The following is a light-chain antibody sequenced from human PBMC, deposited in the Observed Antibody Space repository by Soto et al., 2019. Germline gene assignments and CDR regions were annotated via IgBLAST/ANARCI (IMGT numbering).Light chain of an antibody. CDR2: DFS. V-gene: IGLV2-14*03. J-gene: IGLJ1*01. Sequence: QPVLTQPAPLSGSPRQAIPITRPGKSSDVGNYKYVSWYQQHPGKTPQTIIYDFSKRPSGVSNRFSGSKSGNTASLTISGLQVEDEADYYCNSYTTSSTLVFGTGTKVTVL. CDR3: NSYTTSSTLV. CDR1: SSDVGNYKY.